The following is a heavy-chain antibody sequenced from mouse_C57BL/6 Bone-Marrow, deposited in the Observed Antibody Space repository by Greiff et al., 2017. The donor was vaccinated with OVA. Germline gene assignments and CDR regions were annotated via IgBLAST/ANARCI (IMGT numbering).Heavy chain of an antibody. J-gene: IGHJ1*03. CDR1: GYAFSSYW. CDR3: ARCSYYDGYSNDV. V-gene: IGHV1-80*01. CDR2: IYPGDGDT. Sequence: VQLQESGAELVKPGASVKISCKASGYAFSSYWMNWVKQRPGKGLEWIGQIYPGDGDTNYNGKFKGKATLTADKSSSTAYMQLSSLTSEDSAVYFCARCSYYDGYSNDVWGTGTTVTVSS. D-gene: IGHD2-3*01.